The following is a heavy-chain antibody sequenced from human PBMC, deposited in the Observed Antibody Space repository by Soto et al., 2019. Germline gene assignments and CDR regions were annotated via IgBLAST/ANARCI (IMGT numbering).Heavy chain of an antibody. V-gene: IGHV3-30*03. CDR3: ATSSSPGDYFDY. J-gene: IGHJ4*02. Sequence: VQLVESGGGVVQPGRSLRLSCAASGFTFSTYGMHWVRQAPGKGLEWVAVISYDGGSKYFADSVKGRFTISRDNSKNTLFLQMNSLRGEDTAVYYCATSSSPGDYFDYWGQGTLVTVSS. CDR1: GFTFSTYG. D-gene: IGHD6-13*01. CDR2: ISYDGGSK.